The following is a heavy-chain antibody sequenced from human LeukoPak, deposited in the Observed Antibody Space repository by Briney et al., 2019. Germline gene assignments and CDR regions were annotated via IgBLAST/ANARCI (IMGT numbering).Heavy chain of an antibody. D-gene: IGHD2-2*01. Sequence: GGSLRLSCAASGFTFSRYSMNWVRQAPGKGLEWVSSISSSSSFIYYADSVKGRFTISRDNPKNSLYLQMNSLRAEDTAVYYCARDPPLGSCSTISCPHLDYWGQGTLVTVSS. CDR2: ISSSSSFI. J-gene: IGHJ4*02. V-gene: IGHV3-21*01. CDR1: GFTFSRYS. CDR3: ARDPPLGSCSTISCPHLDY.